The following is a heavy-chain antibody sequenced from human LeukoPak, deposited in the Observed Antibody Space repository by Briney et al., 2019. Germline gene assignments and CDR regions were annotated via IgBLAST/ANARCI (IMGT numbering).Heavy chain of an antibody. CDR2: INWNGGST. J-gene: IGHJ4*02. CDR1: GFTLDDYG. V-gene: IGHV3-20*04. Sequence: GGSLRLSCAASGFTLDDYGMSWVRQAPGKGLEWVSGINWNGGSTGYADSVKGRFTISRDNAKNSLYLQMNSLRAEDTALYYCARDSGWFGELYFDYWGQGTLVTVSS. CDR3: ARDSGWFGELYFDY. D-gene: IGHD3-10*01.